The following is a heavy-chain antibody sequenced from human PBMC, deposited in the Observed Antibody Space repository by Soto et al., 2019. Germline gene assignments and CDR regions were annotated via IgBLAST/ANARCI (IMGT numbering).Heavy chain of an antibody. CDR1: GFTFSSYA. V-gene: IGHV3-23*01. CDR3: AKVHGSRIAAAGTGPRPYYYYGMDV. J-gene: IGHJ6*02. D-gene: IGHD6-13*01. CDR2: ISGSGGST. Sequence: GGSLRLSCAASGFTFSSYAMSWVRQAPGKGLEWVSAISGSGGSTYYADSVKGRFTISRDNSKNTLYLQMNSLRAEDTAVYYCAKVHGSRIAAAGTGPRPYYYYGMDVWGQGTTVTVSS.